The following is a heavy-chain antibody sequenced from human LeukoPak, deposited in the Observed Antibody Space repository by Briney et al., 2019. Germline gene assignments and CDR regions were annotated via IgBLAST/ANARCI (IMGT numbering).Heavy chain of an antibody. D-gene: IGHD2-2*01. Sequence: ASVNVSCKASGYPFTGYYLHWVRQAPGQRLEWMGWINPNSGFTNYAQKFQGRVTMTRDTSISTAYMELSRLRSDDTAVYYCARLADCSSSSCRSFDYWGQGTLVTVSS. V-gene: IGHV1-2*02. CDR1: GYPFTGYY. CDR2: INPNSGFT. CDR3: ARLADCSSSSCRSFDY. J-gene: IGHJ4*02.